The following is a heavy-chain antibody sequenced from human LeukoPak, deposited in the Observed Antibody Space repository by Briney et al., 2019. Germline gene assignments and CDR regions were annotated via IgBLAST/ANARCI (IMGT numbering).Heavy chain of an antibody. Sequence: SETLSLTCTVSGGSISSYYWSWIRQPAGKGLEWMGNIYKSGSTNYNPSLKSRVTMSVDTSKNQFSLRLNSVTAADTAVYYCARLSTGPYGLGAFDIWGQGTMVTVSS. CDR1: GGSISSYY. CDR2: IYKSGST. J-gene: IGHJ3*02. V-gene: IGHV4-59*08. CDR3: ARLSTGPYGLGAFDI. D-gene: IGHD1-1*01.